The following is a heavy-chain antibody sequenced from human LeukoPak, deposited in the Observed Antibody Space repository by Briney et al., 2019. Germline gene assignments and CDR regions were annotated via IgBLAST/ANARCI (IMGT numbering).Heavy chain of an antibody. CDR1: GYTFTGYY. Sequence: ASVTVSCKASGYTFTGYYMHWVRQAPGQGLEWMGWINPNSGGTNYAQKFQGRVTMTRDTSISTAYMELSRLRSDDTAVYYCARVLITMVRGVIIPFDYWGQGTLVTVSS. D-gene: IGHD3-10*01. J-gene: IGHJ4*02. V-gene: IGHV1-2*02. CDR2: INPNSGGT. CDR3: ARVLITMVRGVIIPFDY.